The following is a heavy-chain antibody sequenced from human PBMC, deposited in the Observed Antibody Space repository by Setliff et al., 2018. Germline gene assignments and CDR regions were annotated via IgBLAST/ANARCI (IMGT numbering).Heavy chain of an antibody. CDR3: ARRPYQHYDSSGYSVNYYMDV. Sequence: SETLSLTCIVSGASINSSTFFWGWIRQPPGKGLEWIGSIYYSGTTYYNPSVRSRVTISVDTSKNQFSLKLSPVTAADTAVYFCARRPYQHYDSSGYSVNYYMDVWGKGTTVTVSS. J-gene: IGHJ6*03. CDR1: GASINSSTFF. CDR2: IYYSGTT. V-gene: IGHV4-39*01. D-gene: IGHD3-22*01.